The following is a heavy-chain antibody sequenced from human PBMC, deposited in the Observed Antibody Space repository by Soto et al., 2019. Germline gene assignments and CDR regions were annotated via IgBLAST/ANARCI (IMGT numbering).Heavy chain of an antibody. D-gene: IGHD1-1*01. CDR2: ISYDGSIT. J-gene: IGHJ3*01. V-gene: IGHV3-30*03. CDR1: GFTFRSYG. CDR3: ARVHWNDLFEGLDL. Sequence: QVQLVESGGGVVQPGKSLRLSCAASGFTFRSYGMHWVRQAPGKGLEWVAVISYDGSITYYVDSVKGRFTISRDNSRNTLFLQLNTLRPEDTAVYYCARVHWNDLFEGLDLWGQGTLVTVSS.